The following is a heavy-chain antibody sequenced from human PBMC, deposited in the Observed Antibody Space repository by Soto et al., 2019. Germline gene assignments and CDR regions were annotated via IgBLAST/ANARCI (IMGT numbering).Heavy chain of an antibody. CDR1: GDAINDYS. CDR2: VYVTGGS. J-gene: IGHJ5*02. Sequence: VQLQESGPGLVKPSETLSLTCTVSGDAINDYSWSWIRQPAGQGLEWIGRVYVTGGSNYNPSLKSRATISLDRSKNQFSLRLTSVTAADTAVYFCSRGAGPPWFDPWGQGTLVTVSS. CDR3: SRGAGPPWFDP. V-gene: IGHV4-4*07.